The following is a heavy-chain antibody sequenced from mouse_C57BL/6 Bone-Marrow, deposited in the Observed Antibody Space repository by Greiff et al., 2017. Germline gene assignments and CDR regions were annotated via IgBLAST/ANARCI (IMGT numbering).Heavy chain of an antibody. CDR2: INPYNGGT. D-gene: IGHD1-1*01. Sequence: EVKLMESGPVLVKPGASVKMSCKASGYTFTDYYMNWVKQSHGKSLEWIGVINPYNGGTSYNQKFKGKATLTVDKSSSTAYMELNSLTSEDSAVYYCVYGSSYSWYFDVWGTGTTVTVSS. V-gene: IGHV1-19*01. CDR3: VYGSSYSWYFDV. J-gene: IGHJ1*03. CDR1: GYTFTDYY.